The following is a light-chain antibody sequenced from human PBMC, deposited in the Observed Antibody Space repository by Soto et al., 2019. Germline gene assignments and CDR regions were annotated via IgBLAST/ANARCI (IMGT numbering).Light chain of an antibody. V-gene: IGLV2-14*03. CDR2: GVI. Sequence: QSVLTQPASVSGSPGQSITISCTGTNSDVGGYNFVSWYQHHPGKAPKLMIYGVINRPSGVSDRFSGSKSGNTASLTISGLQAEDEADYYCNSYTSGSTRWVFGGGTKLTVL. CDR1: NSDVGGYNF. J-gene: IGLJ3*02. CDR3: NSYTSGSTRWV.